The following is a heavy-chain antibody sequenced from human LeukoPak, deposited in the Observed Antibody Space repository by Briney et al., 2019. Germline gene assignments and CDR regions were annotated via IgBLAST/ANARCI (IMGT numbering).Heavy chain of an antibody. CDR1: GYTFTRYD. J-gene: IGHJ4*02. D-gene: IGHD5-12*01. CDR2: ISAYNGNT. V-gene: IGHV1-18*01. Sequence: GSVKVSCKASGYTFTRYDISWVRQAPGQGLEWMGWISAYNGNTNYAQKLQGRVTMTTDTSTSTAYMELRSLRSDDTAVYYCARDQGTTVATINFDYWGQGTLVTVSS. CDR3: ARDQGTTVATINFDY.